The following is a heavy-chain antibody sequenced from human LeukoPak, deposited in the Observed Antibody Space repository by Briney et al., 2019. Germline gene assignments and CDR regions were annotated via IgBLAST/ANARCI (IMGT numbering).Heavy chain of an antibody. Sequence: SETLSLTCTVSGGSISSYYWSWIRQPPGKGLEWIGEINHSGSTNYNPSLKSRVTISVDTSKNQFSLKLSSVTAADTAVYYCARGRGSGSYHYYYYYGMDVWGQGTTVTVSS. V-gene: IGHV4-34*01. CDR2: INHSGST. CDR3: ARGRGSGSYHYYYYYGMDV. CDR1: GGSISSYY. J-gene: IGHJ6*02. D-gene: IGHD1-26*01.